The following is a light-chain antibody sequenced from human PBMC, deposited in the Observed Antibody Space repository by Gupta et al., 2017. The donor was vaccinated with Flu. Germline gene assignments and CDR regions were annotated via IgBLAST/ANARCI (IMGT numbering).Light chain of an antibody. CDR1: SSDIGANNY. J-gene: IGLJ1*01. CDR3: CSYGVNDV. V-gene: IGLV2-8*01. Sequence: GQSVAISCTGTSSDIGANNYVSWYQQHPGKAPKLMIYEVSKRPSGVPDRFSGSKSGYTASLTVSGLQAEDEVDYYCCSYGVNDVFGTGTKVTVL. CDR2: EVS.